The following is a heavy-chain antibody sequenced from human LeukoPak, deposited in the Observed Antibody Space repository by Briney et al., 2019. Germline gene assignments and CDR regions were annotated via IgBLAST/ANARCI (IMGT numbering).Heavy chain of an antibody. D-gene: IGHD2-2*01. J-gene: IGHJ5*02. CDR2: TYYRSTWYN. CDR1: GDSVSSNSVT. Sequence: SQTLSLTCAISGDSVSSNSVTWNWIRQSPSRGLEWLGRTYYRSTWYNDYAVSVRGRITVNPDTSENQFSLHLNSVTPEDTAVYYCARRLTQYDCFDPWGQGILVTVSS. CDR3: ARRLTQYDCFDP. V-gene: IGHV6-1*01.